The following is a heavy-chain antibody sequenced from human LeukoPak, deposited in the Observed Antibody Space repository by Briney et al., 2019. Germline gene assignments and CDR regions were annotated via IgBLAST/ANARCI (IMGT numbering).Heavy chain of an antibody. Sequence: SETLSLTCTVSAYSISDGWLWGWFRQPPGKGLEWIASIYHSGATYFNPSLKSRVTMSVDTTQNQVSLKLTSVNAADTAVYYCTRFSHVAGAPKVAWFDPWGQGTLVTVSS. V-gene: IGHV4-38-2*02. CDR1: AYSISDGWL. CDR3: TRFSHVAGAPKVAWFDP. CDR2: IYHSGAT. D-gene: IGHD2-15*01. J-gene: IGHJ5*02.